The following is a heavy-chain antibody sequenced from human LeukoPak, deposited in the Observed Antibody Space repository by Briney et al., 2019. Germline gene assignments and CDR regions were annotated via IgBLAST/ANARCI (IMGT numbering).Heavy chain of an antibody. Sequence: SETLSLTCTVSGGSLSSYYWSWIRQPPGKGLEWIGYIYYSGSTNYNPSLKSRVTISVDTSKNQFSLKLSSVTAADTAVYYCARSGLWFGELFGWFDRWGQGTLVTVSS. D-gene: IGHD3-10*01. CDR3: ARSGLWFGELFGWFDR. V-gene: IGHV4-59*01. CDR2: IYYSGST. CDR1: GGSLSSYY. J-gene: IGHJ5*02.